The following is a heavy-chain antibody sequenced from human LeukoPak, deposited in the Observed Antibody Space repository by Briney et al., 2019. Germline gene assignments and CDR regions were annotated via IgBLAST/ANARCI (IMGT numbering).Heavy chain of an antibody. Sequence: ASVKVSYKASGYTFTSYDINWVRQATGQGLEWMGWMNPKSGNTGYAQKFQGRVTMTRNTSISTAYMELSSLRSEDTAVYYCARSPMVRGVILRGNYYYYYGMDVWGQGTTVTVSS. D-gene: IGHD3-10*01. CDR1: GYTFTSYD. CDR2: MNPKSGNT. J-gene: IGHJ6*02. V-gene: IGHV1-8*01. CDR3: ARSPMVRGVILRGNYYYYYGMDV.